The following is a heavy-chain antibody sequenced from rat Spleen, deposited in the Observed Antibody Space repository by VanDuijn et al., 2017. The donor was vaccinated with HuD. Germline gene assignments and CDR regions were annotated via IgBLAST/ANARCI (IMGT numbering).Heavy chain of an antibody. CDR1: GFTFSNYD. CDR3: ATHGGLYNWFAY. J-gene: IGHJ3*01. V-gene: IGHV5-25*01. Sequence: EVHLVESGGGLVQPGRSLKLSCVVSGFTFSNYDMAWVRQAPTKGLEWVASISTSGDNTYYRGSVKGRFTVSRDDAESTLYLQMDSLRSEDTAAYYCATHGGLYNWFAYWGQGTLVTVSS. CDR2: ISTSGDNT.